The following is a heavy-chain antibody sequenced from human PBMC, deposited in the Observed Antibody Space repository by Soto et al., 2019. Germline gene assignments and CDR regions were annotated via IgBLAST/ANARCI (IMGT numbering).Heavy chain of an antibody. CDR2: TYYRSKWYN. D-gene: IGHD6-13*01. CDR3: AREIRPRGYSSSWYAPHYFDY. V-gene: IGHV6-1*01. J-gene: IGHJ4*02. CDR1: GDSVSINSAA. Sequence: PSQTLSLTCAISGDSVSINSAAWNWIRQSPSRGLEWLGRTYYRSKWYNDYAVSVKSRITINPDTSKNQFSLQLNSVTPEDTAVYYCAREIRPRGYSSSWYAPHYFDYWGQGTLVTVSS.